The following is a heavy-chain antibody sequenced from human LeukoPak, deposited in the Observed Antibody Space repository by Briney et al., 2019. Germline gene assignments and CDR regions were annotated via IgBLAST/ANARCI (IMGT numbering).Heavy chain of an antibody. CDR3: AMGAMVLFY. Sequence: PGGSLRLSCAASGFTFSSYGMHWVRQAPGKGMEWVAVISYDGSNKYYADSVKGRFTISRDSSKNTLYLQMNSLRAEDTAVYYCAMGAMVLFYWGQGPLVTVSS. CDR2: ISYDGSNK. J-gene: IGHJ4*02. D-gene: IGHD5-18*01. V-gene: IGHV3-30*03. CDR1: GFTFSSYG.